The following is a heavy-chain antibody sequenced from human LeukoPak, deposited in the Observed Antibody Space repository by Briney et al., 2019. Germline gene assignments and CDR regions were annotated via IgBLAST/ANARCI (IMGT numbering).Heavy chain of an antibody. J-gene: IGHJ6*03. D-gene: IGHD1/OR15-1a*01. CDR3: ARSNNNRYYYHYMDV. V-gene: IGHV1-18*01. Sequence: ASVKVSCKASGYTFTSYGISWVRQAPGQGLEWMGWISAYNGNTNYAQKLQGRVTMTTDTSTSTAYMELRSLRSDDTAVYYCARSNNNRYYYHYMDVWGKGTTVTVSS. CDR1: GYTFTSYG. CDR2: ISAYNGNT.